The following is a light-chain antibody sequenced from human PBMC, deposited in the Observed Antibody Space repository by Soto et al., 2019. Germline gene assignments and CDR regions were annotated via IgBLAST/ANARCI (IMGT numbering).Light chain of an antibody. J-gene: IGLJ1*01. CDR1: SRDIGGYDF. CDR2: EVS. Sequence: QSALTQPPSASGSPGQAVTISCTGTSRDIGGYDFVSWYQVRPGEAPQLIIFEVSNRPSGVSNRFSGSKSGNTASLTIAGLQAEDEADYHCSSYTTGSTLYVFGGGTKVTVL. CDR3: SSYTTGSTLYV. V-gene: IGLV2-14*01.